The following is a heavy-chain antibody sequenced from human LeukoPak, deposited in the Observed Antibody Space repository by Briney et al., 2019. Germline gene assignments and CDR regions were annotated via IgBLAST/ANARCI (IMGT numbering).Heavy chain of an antibody. Sequence: PGGSLRLSCAASGFTFSSYGMHWVRQAPGKGLEWVAVISYDGSNKYYADSVKGRFTISRDNSKNTLYLQMNSLRAEDTAVYYCAKGGTYYYDSSGYFYWGQGTLVTVSS. D-gene: IGHD3-22*01. J-gene: IGHJ4*02. CDR2: ISYDGSNK. V-gene: IGHV3-30*18. CDR1: GFTFSSYG. CDR3: AKGGTYYYDSSGYFY.